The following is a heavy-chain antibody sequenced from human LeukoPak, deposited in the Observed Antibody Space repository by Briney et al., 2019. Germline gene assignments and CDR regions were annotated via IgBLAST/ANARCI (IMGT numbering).Heavy chain of an antibody. CDR1: GFTFSSYG. J-gene: IGHJ4*02. CDR3: ARGGIVGDGY. D-gene: IGHD1-26*01. CDR2: ISYDGSNK. V-gene: IGHV3-30*03. Sequence: PGGSLRLSCAASGFTFSSYGMHWVRQAPGKGLEWVAVISYDGSNKYYADSVKGRFTISRDNSKNTLYLQMNSLRAEDTAVYYCARGGIVGDGYWGQGTLVTVSS.